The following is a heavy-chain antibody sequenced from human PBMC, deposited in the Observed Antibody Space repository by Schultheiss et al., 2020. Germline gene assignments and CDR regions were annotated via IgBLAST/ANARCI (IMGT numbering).Heavy chain of an antibody. CDR2: IYSGGPT. Sequence: GESLKISCAASGFTVSGNYMSWVRQAPGKGLEWVSVIYSGGPTYYADSVKGRFTISRDKSKNTLYLQMNSLRAEDTAVYYCARRYASNWSMDVWGPGTTVTVSS. V-gene: IGHV3-53*01. J-gene: IGHJ6*02. CDR1: GFTVSGNY. CDR3: ARRYASNWSMDV. D-gene: IGHD1-1*01.